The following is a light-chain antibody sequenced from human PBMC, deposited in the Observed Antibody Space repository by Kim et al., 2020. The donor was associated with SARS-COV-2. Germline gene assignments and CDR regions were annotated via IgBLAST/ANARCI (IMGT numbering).Light chain of an antibody. Sequence: PGERATLPCRASQSVTGRVSWYQQRPGQATRLLIYDTSNRATGIPARFSGSGSGTDFTLTISSLEPEDFAVYYCQQRRSWPLTFGGGTKVDIK. CDR2: DTS. V-gene: IGKV3-11*01. CDR3: QQRRSWPLT. J-gene: IGKJ4*01. CDR1: QSVTGR.